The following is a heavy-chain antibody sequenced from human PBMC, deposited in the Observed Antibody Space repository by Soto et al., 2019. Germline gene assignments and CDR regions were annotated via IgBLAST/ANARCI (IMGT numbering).Heavy chain of an antibody. V-gene: IGHV3-15*07. D-gene: IGHD3-10*01. CDR2: IKSKTDGGTT. Sequence: EVQLVESGGGLVKPGGSLRLSCAASGFTFSNAWMNWVRQAPGKGLEWVGRIKSKTDGGTTDYAARVKGRFTISRDDSKITLYLQMHSLKTEDTDMYYCTTDPFNHILWFGEFFRPAQDGMDVWGQGTTVTVSS. J-gene: IGHJ6*02. CDR1: GFTFSNAW. CDR3: TTDPFNHILWFGEFFRPAQDGMDV.